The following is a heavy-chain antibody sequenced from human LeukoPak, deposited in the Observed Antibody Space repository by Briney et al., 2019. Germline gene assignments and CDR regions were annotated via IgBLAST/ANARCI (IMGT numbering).Heavy chain of an antibody. D-gene: IGHD3-10*01. J-gene: IGHJ4*02. Sequence: SVKVSCKASGGTFISYAISWVRQAPGQGLEWMGGIIPIFGTANYAQKFQGRVTITADESTSTAYMELSSLRSEDTAVYYCARVSGSLYYFDYWGQGTLVTVSS. CDR3: ARVSGSLYYFDY. CDR1: GGTFISYA. CDR2: IIPIFGTA. V-gene: IGHV1-69*13.